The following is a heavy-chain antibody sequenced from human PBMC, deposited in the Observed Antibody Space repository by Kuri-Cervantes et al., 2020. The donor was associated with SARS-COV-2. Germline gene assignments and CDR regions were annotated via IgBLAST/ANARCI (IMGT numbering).Heavy chain of an antibody. J-gene: IGHJ5*02. V-gene: IGHV3-7*03. CDR3: TRGGYTSALSRQNWFDP. CDR2: IKYDGSEK. CDR1: GFTFSNSW. D-gene: IGHD6-19*01. Sequence: GESLKISCAASGFTFSNSWMSWVRQAPGKGLEWVANIKYDGSEKYYVDSVKGRFIISRDNAKNSVYLQMYSLRDADTAVYYCTRGGYTSALSRQNWFDPWGQGTLVTVSS.